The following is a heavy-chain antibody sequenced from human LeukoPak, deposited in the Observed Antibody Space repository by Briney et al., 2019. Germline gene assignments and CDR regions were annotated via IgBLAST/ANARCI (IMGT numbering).Heavy chain of an antibody. CDR1: GYTFTGYY. Sequence: GASLKVCCKASGYTFTGYYMHWVRQAPGQGVEWMGWINPNSGGTNYAQKFQGRVTMTRDTSISTAYMELSRLRSDDTAVYYCASVSGWYGGYFDYWGQGTLVTVSS. V-gene: IGHV1-2*02. D-gene: IGHD6-19*01. CDR2: INPNSGGT. CDR3: ASVSGWYGGYFDY. J-gene: IGHJ4*02.